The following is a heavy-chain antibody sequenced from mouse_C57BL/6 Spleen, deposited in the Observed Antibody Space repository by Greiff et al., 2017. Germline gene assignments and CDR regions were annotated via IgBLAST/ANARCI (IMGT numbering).Heavy chain of an antibody. J-gene: IGHJ4*01. V-gene: IGHV2-2*01. CDR1: GFSLTSYG. Sequence: VKLQESGPGLVQPSQSLSITCTVSGFSLTSYGVHWVRQSPGKGLEWLGVIWSGGSTDYNAAFISRLSISKDNSKSQVFFKMNSLQADDTAIYYCASPYDYDGYYAMDYWGQGTSVTVSS. D-gene: IGHD2-4*01. CDR2: IWSGGST. CDR3: ASPYDYDGYYAMDY.